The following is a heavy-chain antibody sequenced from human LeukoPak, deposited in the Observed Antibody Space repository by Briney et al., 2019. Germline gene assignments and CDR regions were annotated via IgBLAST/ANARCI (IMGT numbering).Heavy chain of an antibody. Sequence: GGSLRLSCAASGFTFSSCAMSWVRQAPGKELEWVSAISGSGGSTYYADSVKGRFTISRDNSKNTLYLQMNSLRAEDTAVYYCAKDTAGLLWFGEPYFDYWGQGTLVTVSS. CDR2: ISGSGGST. CDR3: AKDTAGLLWFGEPYFDY. D-gene: IGHD3-10*01. V-gene: IGHV3-23*01. CDR1: GFTFSSCA. J-gene: IGHJ4*02.